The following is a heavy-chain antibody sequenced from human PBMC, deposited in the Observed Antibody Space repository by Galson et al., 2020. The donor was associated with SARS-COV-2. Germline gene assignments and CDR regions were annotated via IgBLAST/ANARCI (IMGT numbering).Heavy chain of an antibody. CDR1: GGTFSNYA. CDR3: ARGHAHYVNSGYLTGWFDP. Sequence: ASVKVSCKASGGTFSNYAISWVRQAPGQGLEWMGGIIPFLGTPNYAQKFQDRVTITTDESTSTAYMELNSLKSDDTAVYYCARGHAHYVNSGYLTGWFDPWGQGSLVTVSS. D-gene: IGHD3-22*01. V-gene: IGHV1-69*05. CDR2: IIPFLGTP. J-gene: IGHJ5*02.